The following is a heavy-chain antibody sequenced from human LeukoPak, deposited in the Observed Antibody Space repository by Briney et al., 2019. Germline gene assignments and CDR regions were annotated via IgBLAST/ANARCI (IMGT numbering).Heavy chain of an antibody. D-gene: IGHD3-9*01. Sequence: GGSLRLSCAASGFTFDDYTMHWVRQPPGKGLEWVSLINWDGDITEYADSVKGRFTISRDNSKNSLFLQMNSLGTEDTALYYCAKGNILTGPPDSWGQGTLVTVSS. V-gene: IGHV3-43*01. CDR1: GFTFDDYT. CDR3: AKGNILTGPPDS. J-gene: IGHJ4*02. CDR2: INWDGDIT.